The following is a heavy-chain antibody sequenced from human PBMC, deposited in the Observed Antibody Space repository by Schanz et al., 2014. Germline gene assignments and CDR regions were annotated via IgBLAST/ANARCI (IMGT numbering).Heavy chain of an antibody. CDR2: ISSTSSYI. CDR1: GFTFSNYS. V-gene: IGHV3-21*01. J-gene: IGHJ5*02. D-gene: IGHD6-13*01. Sequence: EVQLVESGGGVVRPGGSLRLSCAASGFTFSNYSMNWVRQAPGKGLEWVSSISSTSSYIFYADSVKGRFTISRDNAKNSRYLRMNSLRAEDTAVYYCVKVKAAGGYNWCDPGGQGTLATVSA. CDR3: VKVKAAGGYNWCDP.